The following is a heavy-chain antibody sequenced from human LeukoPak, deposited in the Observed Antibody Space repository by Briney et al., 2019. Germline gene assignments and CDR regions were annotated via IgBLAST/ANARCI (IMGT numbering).Heavy chain of an antibody. CDR1: GYSFTSYW. D-gene: IGHD3-10*01. Sequence: GESLKISCKGSGYSFTSYWIGWVRQMPGKGLEWMGIIYPGDSDTRYSPSFQGQVTISADKSISTAYLQWSSLKASDTAMYYCARAPPGYYGSGSYYLPYYYYGMDVWGQGTTVTVSS. V-gene: IGHV5-51*01. CDR3: ARAPPGYYGSGSYYLPYYYYGMDV. J-gene: IGHJ6*02. CDR2: IYPGDSDT.